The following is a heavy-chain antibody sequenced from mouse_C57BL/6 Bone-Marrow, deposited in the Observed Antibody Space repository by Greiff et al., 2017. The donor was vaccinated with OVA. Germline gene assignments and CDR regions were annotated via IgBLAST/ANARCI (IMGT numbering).Heavy chain of an antibody. Sequence: QVQLQQPGAELVKPGASVKLSCKASGYTFTSYWMHWVKQRPGRGLEWIGRIDPTSGGTKYNEKFKSKATLTVDKPSRTAYMQLSSLTSEDSAVYYCARGDYYGAWFAYWGQGTLVTVSA. D-gene: IGHD1-1*01. J-gene: IGHJ3*01. CDR1: GYTFTSYW. CDR2: IDPTSGGT. V-gene: IGHV1-72*01. CDR3: ARGDYYGAWFAY.